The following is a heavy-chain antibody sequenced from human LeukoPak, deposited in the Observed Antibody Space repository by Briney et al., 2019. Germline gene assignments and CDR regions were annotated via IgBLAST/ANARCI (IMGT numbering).Heavy chain of an antibody. CDR3: ARKGQWLPTLGLDY. Sequence: SETLSLTCAVYGGSFSGYYWSWIRQPPGKGLEWIGEINHSGSTNYNPSLKSRVTISVDTSKNQFSLKLSSVTAADTAVYYCARKGQWLPTLGLDYWGQGTLVTVPS. V-gene: IGHV4-34*01. D-gene: IGHD6-19*01. J-gene: IGHJ4*02. CDR2: INHSGST. CDR1: GGSFSGYY.